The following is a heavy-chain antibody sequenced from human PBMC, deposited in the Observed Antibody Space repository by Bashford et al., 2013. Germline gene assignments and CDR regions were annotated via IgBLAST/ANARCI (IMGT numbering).Heavy chain of an antibody. CDR1: GYTFTDYY. Sequence: ASVKVSCKASGYTFTDYYMHWVRQAPGQGLEWLGIINPTGGSTSYAQKFQGRVTMSRDTSTSTVYMDLSNLRSEDTAVYYCARHRRWAGNDYTILYYYHGMDVWGQGTTVTVSS. D-gene: IGHD4-11*01. CDR2: INPTGGST. CDR3: ARHRRWAGNDYTILYYYHGMDV. J-gene: IGHJ6*02. V-gene: IGHV1-46*01.